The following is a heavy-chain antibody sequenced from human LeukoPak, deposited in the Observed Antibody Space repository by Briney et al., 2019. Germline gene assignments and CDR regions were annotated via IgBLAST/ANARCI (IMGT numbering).Heavy chain of an antibody. D-gene: IGHD6-19*01. CDR1: GGSISSYY. J-gene: IGHJ4*02. CDR2: IHTSGST. V-gene: IGHV4-4*07. CDR3: TRYRGDQWLVDGVDVDY. Sequence: SETLSLTCTVSGGSISSYYWNWIRQPAGKGLEWIGRIHTSGSTNYNPSLKSRITISVDTSKNQFSLKLSSVTAADTAVYYCTRYRGDQWLVDGVDVDYWGQGTLVTVSS.